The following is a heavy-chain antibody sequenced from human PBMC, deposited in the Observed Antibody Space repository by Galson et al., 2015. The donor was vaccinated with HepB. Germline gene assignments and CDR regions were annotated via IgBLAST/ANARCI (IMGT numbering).Heavy chain of an antibody. V-gene: IGHV4-59*01. CDR1: GDSISSSL. Sequence: SETLSLTCSVSGDSISSSLWAWVRQPPAKGLDLIAYFYNRGNTIYNPSLKSRVTMSADTSKNQFSLSLNSVTAADTAVYYCARVNVRSRHFYAMDVWGLGTTVTVSS. J-gene: IGHJ6*02. CDR2: FYNRGNT. CDR3: ARVNVRSRHFYAMDV. D-gene: IGHD6-6*01.